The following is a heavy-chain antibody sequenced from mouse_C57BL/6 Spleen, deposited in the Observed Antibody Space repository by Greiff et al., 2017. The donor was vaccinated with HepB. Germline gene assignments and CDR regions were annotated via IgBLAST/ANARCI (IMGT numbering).Heavy chain of an antibody. J-gene: IGHJ4*01. CDR3: ARWGLRRWDAMDY. CDR2: IYPGSGST. V-gene: IGHV1-55*01. CDR1: GYTFTSYW. Sequence: VQLQQPGAELVKPGASVKMSCKASGYTFTSYWITWVKQRPGQGLEWIGDIYPGSGSTNYNEKFKSKATLTVDTSSSTAYMQLSSLTSEDSAVYYCARWGLRRWDAMDYWGQGTSVTVSS. D-gene: IGHD2-4*01.